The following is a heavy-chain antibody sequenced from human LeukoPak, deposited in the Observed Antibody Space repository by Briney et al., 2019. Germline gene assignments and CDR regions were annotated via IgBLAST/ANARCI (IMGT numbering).Heavy chain of an antibody. CDR3: ASRDSSRSFDY. CDR1: GGTFSSYA. Sequence: ASVKVSCKASGGTFSSYAISWVRQAPGQGLEWMGIINPSGGSTSYAQKFQGRVTMTRDTSTSTVYMELSSLRSEDTAVYYCASRDSSRSFDYWGQGTLVTVSS. D-gene: IGHD3-22*01. J-gene: IGHJ4*02. V-gene: IGHV1-46*01. CDR2: INPSGGST.